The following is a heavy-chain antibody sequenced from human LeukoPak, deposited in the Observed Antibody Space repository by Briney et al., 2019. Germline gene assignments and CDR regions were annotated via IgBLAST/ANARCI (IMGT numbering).Heavy chain of an antibody. D-gene: IGHD5-12*01. Sequence: SQTLSLTCALSGDIVSSNSAAWNWIRQSPSRGLEWLGRTYYRSKCYNDYAVSVKSRITINPDTSKNQSSLQLNSVTPEDTAVYYCARDQGDATTFDYWGRGTLVTVSS. CDR2: TYYRSKCYN. CDR3: ARDQGDATTFDY. CDR1: GDIVSSNSAA. J-gene: IGHJ4*02. V-gene: IGHV6-1*01.